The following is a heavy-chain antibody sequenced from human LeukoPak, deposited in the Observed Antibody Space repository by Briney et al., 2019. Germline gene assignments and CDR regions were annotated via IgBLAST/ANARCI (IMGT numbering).Heavy chain of an antibody. Sequence: GGSLRLSCAASGFTVSGNYLSWVRQAPGKGLEWVSVIYSGDSTYYADSVRGRFTFSRDSSENTLYLQMSSLRAEDTAVYNCGGIFVEYHDAFDVWGQGTMVTVSS. D-gene: IGHD3-3*01. CDR1: GFTVSGNY. J-gene: IGHJ3*01. CDR3: GGIFVEYHDAFDV. V-gene: IGHV3-53*01. CDR2: IYSGDST.